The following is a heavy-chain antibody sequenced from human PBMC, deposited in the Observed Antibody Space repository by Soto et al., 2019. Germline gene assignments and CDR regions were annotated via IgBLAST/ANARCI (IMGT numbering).Heavy chain of an antibody. J-gene: IGHJ4*02. V-gene: IGHV3-23*01. CDR1: GFSFSSYS. D-gene: IGHD3-3*01. CDR2: ISGSVGST. Sequence: GCLRLSCAASGFSFSSYSMSWVRQAPGKGLEWVSAISGSVGSTYYADSVKGRFTISRDNSKNTLYLQMNSLRAEDTAVYYCAKDRDFWSGYYKDYWGQGTLVTVPS. CDR3: AKDRDFWSGYYKDY.